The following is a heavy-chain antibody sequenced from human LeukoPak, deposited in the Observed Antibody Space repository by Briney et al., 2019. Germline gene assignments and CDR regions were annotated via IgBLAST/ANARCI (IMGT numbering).Heavy chain of an antibody. Sequence: ASVKVSCKVSGYTLTELSMHWVRQAPGKGLEWMGGFDPEDGETIYEQKFQGRVTMTEDISTDTAYMELSSLRSEDTAVYYCATAKRSFGELLYFGYWGQGTLVTVSS. D-gene: IGHD3-10*01. CDR2: FDPEDGET. J-gene: IGHJ4*02. V-gene: IGHV1-24*01. CDR3: ATAKRSFGELLYFGY. CDR1: GYTLTELS.